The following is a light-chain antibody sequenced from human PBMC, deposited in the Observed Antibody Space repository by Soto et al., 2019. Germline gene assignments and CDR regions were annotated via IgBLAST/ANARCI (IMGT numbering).Light chain of an antibody. V-gene: IGKV3-20*01. CDR1: QSVRSNY. CDR2: GAS. CDR3: HHYGYGADT. J-gene: IGKJ2*01. Sequence: EFVLTQSPGTLSLSPGERATLSCRASQSVRSNYLAWYQQKPGQSPRLLIYGASNRATGIPDRFSGSGSGTDFSLTISRLEPEDSAVYFCHHYGYGADTFGQGTKLEIK.